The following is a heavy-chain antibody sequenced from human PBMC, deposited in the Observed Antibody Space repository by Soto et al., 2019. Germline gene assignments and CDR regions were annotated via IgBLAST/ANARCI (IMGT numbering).Heavy chain of an antibody. CDR1: GFTLSGSD. CDR2: IRTKSNNFAT. D-gene: IGHD3-10*01. Sequence: GGSLRLSCAASGFTLSGSDIHWVRQASGKGLEWVGRIRTKSNNFATSYAESVRGRFTISRDDSDNTASLQMSSLKTEDTALYYCSRHQEGRSMVFYGMDVWGQGTTVTVSS. J-gene: IGHJ6*02. V-gene: IGHV3-73*01. CDR3: SRHQEGRSMVFYGMDV.